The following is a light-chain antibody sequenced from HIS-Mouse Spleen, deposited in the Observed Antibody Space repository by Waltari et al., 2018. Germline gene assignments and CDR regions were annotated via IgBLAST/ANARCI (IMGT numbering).Light chain of an antibody. Sequence: QSALTQPASVSGSPGQSITISCTGTSSDVGGYNYVSWYQQHPGKAPKLMIYDVSNRPSGVSNRCPGSKSGNTASLTISGLQAEDEADYYCSSYTSSSTWVFGGGTKLTVL. V-gene: IGLV2-14*03. CDR3: SSYTSSSTWV. J-gene: IGLJ3*02. CDR2: DVS. CDR1: SSDVGGYNY.